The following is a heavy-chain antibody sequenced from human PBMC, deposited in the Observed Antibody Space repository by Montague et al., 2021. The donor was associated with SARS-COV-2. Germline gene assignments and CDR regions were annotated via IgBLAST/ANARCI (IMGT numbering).Heavy chain of an antibody. CDR2: IFYSGTT. CDR1: GASISSSENS. Sequence: SETLSLTCTVSGASISSSENSWGWIRQSPGKGLEWFGSIFYSGTTYFNPSLRSRIAISVDTSKNQFSLKVTSVTAADTAVYHCARHVTFGGVVVALDYWGQGHLVSVPS. V-gene: IGHV4-39*01. J-gene: IGHJ4*02. CDR3: ARHVTFGGVVVALDY. D-gene: IGHD3-16*02.